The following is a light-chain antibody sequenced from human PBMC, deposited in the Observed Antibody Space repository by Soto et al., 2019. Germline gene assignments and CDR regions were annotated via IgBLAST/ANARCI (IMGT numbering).Light chain of an antibody. CDR2: DVS. V-gene: IGKV3-11*01. CDR1: QSISSY. J-gene: IGKJ3*01. CDR3: QQRSNWPPIT. Sequence: EIVLTQSPATLSLSPGERATLSCRASQSISSYLAWYQQKPGQAPRLLIYDVSNRAPGLSARSRGSGSGTDFTLTISSLEPEDFAVYYCQQRSNWPPITFGPGTKVDIK.